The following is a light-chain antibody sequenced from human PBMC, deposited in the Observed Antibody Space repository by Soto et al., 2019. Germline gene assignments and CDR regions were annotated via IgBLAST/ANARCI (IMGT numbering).Light chain of an antibody. CDR1: NNL. CDR3: CAYVGARSYV. V-gene: IGLV2-23*01. Sequence: QSVLTQPASVSGSPGQLITISCTGTNNLVSWYQQHPGKAPKVVVYEGTKRPSGVSNRFSGSNSGGTASLTISGLQAKDEASYFCCAYVGARSYVFGPGTKVTVL. CDR2: EGT. J-gene: IGLJ1*01.